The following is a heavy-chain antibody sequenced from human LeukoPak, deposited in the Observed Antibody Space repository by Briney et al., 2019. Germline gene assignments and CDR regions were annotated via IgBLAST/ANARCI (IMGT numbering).Heavy chain of an antibody. J-gene: IGHJ4*02. V-gene: IGHV3-30*02. CDR2: VRYDGSEK. D-gene: IGHD1-26*01. CDR1: GFSFSSNG. CDR3: AKDIALYREPLDY. Sequence: GGSLRLSCAASGFSFSSNGMHWVRQAPGKGLEWVAFVRYDGSEKYYINSVEGRFTISRDNSKNTLFLQMNSLRAEDTAVYYCAKDIALYREPLDYWGQGTLVTVSS.